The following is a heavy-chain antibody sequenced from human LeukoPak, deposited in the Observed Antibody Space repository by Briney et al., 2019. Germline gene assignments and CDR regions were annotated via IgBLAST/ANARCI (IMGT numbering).Heavy chain of an antibody. CDR3: ARVCITMIVVAADDAFDI. CDR2: IKQDRSEK. V-gene: IGHV3-7*01. D-gene: IGHD3-22*01. Sequence: GGSLRLSCAASGFTFSSYWMSWVRQAPGKGLEWVANIKQDRSEKYYVDSVKGRFTISRDNAKNSLYLQMNSLRAEDTAVYYCARVCITMIVVAADDAFDIWGQGTMVTVSS. J-gene: IGHJ3*02. CDR1: GFTFSSYW.